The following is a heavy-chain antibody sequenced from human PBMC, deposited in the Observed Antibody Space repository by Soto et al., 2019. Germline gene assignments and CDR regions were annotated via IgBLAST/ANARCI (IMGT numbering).Heavy chain of an antibody. CDR1: GGSISSGGYS. V-gene: IGHV4-30-2*01. J-gene: IGHJ6*02. D-gene: IGHD4-17*01. Sequence: QLQLQESGSGLVKPSQTLSLTCAVSGGSISSGGYSWSWIRQPPGKGLEWIGYIYHSGSTYYNPSLKSRVTISVDRSKNQFSLKLRSVTAADTAVYYCARVNGVDYYYYGMDVWGQGTTVTVSS. CDR2: IYHSGST. CDR3: ARVNGVDYYYYGMDV.